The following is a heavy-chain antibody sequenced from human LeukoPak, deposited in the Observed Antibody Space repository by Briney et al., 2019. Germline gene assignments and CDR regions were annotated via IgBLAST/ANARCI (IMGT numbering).Heavy chain of an antibody. D-gene: IGHD1-7*01. V-gene: IGHV1-2*02. CDR2: INPNSGGT. CDR3: ARVEDWNCVGAFDI. J-gene: IGHJ3*02. Sequence: ASVKVSCKASGYTFTGYYMHWVRQAPGQGLEWMGWINPNSGGTNYAQKFQGRVTMTRDTSISTAYMELSRLRSDDTAVYYCARVEDWNCVGAFDIWGQGTMVTVSS. CDR1: GYTFTGYY.